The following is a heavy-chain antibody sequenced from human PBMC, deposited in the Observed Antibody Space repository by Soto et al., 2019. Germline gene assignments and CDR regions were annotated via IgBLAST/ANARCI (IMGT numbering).Heavy chain of an antibody. Sequence: EVQLVESGGGLVQPGGSLRLSCAASGFTFSDYSMNWVRQAPGKGLAWVSYISSDTGAIYYAESVKGRFTISRDNAKNSLYLQMNSLRDEDTAVYYCAREPSGGYNYADPRESWGQGPQVTLSS. V-gene: IGHV3-48*02. CDR1: GFTFSDYS. J-gene: IGHJ5*02. CDR3: AREPSGGYNYADPRES. D-gene: IGHD1-20*01. CDR2: ISSDTGAI.